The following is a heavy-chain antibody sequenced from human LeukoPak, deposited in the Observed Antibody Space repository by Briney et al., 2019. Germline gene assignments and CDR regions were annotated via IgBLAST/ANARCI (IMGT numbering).Heavy chain of an antibody. Sequence: ASVKVSCKASGYTFTGYYMHWVRQAPGQGLEWMGWINPNSGGTNYAQKFQGRVTMTEDTSTDTAYMELSSLRSEDTAVYYCATGSGYSYGRLFDYWGQGTLVTVSS. J-gene: IGHJ4*02. CDR3: ATGSGYSYGRLFDY. CDR1: GYTFTGYY. V-gene: IGHV1-2*02. D-gene: IGHD5-18*01. CDR2: INPNSGGT.